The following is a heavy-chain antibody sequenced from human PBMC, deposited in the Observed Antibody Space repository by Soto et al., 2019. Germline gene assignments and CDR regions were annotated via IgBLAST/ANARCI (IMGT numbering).Heavy chain of an antibody. V-gene: IGHV3-64D*06. CDR3: VKQAHGFDGVDLDY. CDR1: GFIFSEST. CDR2: VSTSGRST. Sequence: EVQLVESGGGLVQPGGSLRLSCSASGFIFSESTIYWVRQVPGKGLESISAVSTSGRSTYYADSVKDRFTISRDNSNNTLFIQMGSLRPEDTAIYYCVKQAHGFDGVDLDYWCQGTQVTVAS. J-gene: IGHJ4*02. D-gene: IGHD3-9*01.